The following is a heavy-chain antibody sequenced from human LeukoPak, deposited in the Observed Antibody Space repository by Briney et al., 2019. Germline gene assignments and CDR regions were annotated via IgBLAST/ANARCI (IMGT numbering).Heavy chain of an antibody. CDR2: INPNGGDT. Sequence: ASVKVSCKASGYTFTGYYIHWVRQAPGQGLEWMGWINPNGGDTNYAQKFQGRVTMTRDTSISTAYMALSRLKYDDTAVYYCAREGQMAAHDAFDIWGQGTMVTVSS. J-gene: IGHJ3*02. CDR1: GYTFTGYY. D-gene: IGHD5-24*01. V-gene: IGHV1-2*02. CDR3: AREGQMAAHDAFDI.